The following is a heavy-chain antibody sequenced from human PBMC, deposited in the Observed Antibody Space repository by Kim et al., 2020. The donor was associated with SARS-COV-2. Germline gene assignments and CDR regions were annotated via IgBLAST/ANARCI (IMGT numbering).Heavy chain of an antibody. Sequence: GGSLRLSCTASGFTFSNFFMSWIRQAPGKGLEWFSLITHEGDVKYIADSVKGRFTVSRDNAKNSLYLQMDSLGAEDTAVYYCGRDNWGSIDFWGQGTLVTVSS. CDR1: GFTFSNFF. CDR3: GRDNWGSIDF. V-gene: IGHV3-11*04. CDR2: ITHEGDVK. J-gene: IGHJ4*02. D-gene: IGHD7-27*01.